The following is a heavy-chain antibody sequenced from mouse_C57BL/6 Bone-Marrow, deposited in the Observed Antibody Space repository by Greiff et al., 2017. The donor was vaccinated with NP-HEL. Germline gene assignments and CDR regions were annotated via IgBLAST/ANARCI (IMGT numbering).Heavy chain of an antibody. J-gene: IGHJ2*01. CDR3: ARRLVDY. CDR1: GFTFSSYS. V-gene: IGHV5-9*01. D-gene: IGHD4-1*01. CDR2: ISGGGGNT. Sequence: EVKLMESGGGLVKPGGSLKLSCAASGFTFSSYSMSWVRQTPGKRLEWVATISGGGGNTYYPDSVKGRVTISRDNAKNTLYLQMSSLRSEDTALYYCARRLVDYWGQGTTLTVSS.